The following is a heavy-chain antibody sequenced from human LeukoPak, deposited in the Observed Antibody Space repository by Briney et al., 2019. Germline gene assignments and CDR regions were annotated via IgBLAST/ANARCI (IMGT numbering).Heavy chain of an antibody. Sequence: GGSLRLPCAASGFSFDVHAMTWVRQAPGKGPEWVATIGGPGETFYADSVRGRFTISRDNSRYTLYLQMNRLRAEDSALYYCAKDWTSHNGVYDCLDFWGQGTQVTVSS. D-gene: IGHD3-16*01. CDR3: AKDWTSHNGVYDCLDF. J-gene: IGHJ4*02. CDR1: GFSFDVHA. CDR2: IGGPGET. V-gene: IGHV3-23*01.